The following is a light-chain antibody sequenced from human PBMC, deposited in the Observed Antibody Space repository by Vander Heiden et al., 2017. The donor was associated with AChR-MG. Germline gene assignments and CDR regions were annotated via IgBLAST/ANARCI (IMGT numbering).Light chain of an antibody. J-gene: IGLJ3*02. CDR2: SNI. CDR1: TSNIGSNT. V-gene: IGLV1-44*01. CDR3: ASWDDSLNGV. Sequence: QSVLTQPPSASGTPGQRGTISCSGSTSNIGSNTVNWYQQLPGTAPTLLIYSNIQRPSGVPDRFSGSKSGTSASLTISGLQSEDEADYYCASWDDSLNGVFGGGTKLTVL.